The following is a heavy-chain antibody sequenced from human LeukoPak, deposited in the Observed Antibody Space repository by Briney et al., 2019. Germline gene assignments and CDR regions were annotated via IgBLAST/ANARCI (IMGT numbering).Heavy chain of an antibody. J-gene: IGHJ2*01. CDR2: ISYDGTNK. CDR1: GFIFSNYG. V-gene: IGHV3-30*03. D-gene: IGHD3-3*01. CDR3: ATRRITIFGVAEPGYFDL. Sequence: PGGSLRLSCAASGFIFSNYGMHWVRQAGGEGLEWVSLISYDGTNKYYADSVRGRFTISRDNSKNTLYLQMNSLRPEDTAMYYCATRRITIFGVAEPGYFDLWGRGTLVTVSS.